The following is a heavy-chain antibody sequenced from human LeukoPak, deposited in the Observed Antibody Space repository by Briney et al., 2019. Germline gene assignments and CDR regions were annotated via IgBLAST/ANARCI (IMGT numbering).Heavy chain of an antibody. V-gene: IGHV3-7*01. D-gene: IGHD4-17*01. J-gene: IGHJ4*02. Sequence: PGGSLRLSCAASGFTFSFYWMSWVRQAPGKGLEWVANIKEDGSETYYVDSVKGRFTISRDNTKNSLYLEMNSLRAEDTAVYYCAREGPTTVTTDYWGQGTLVTVSS. CDR1: GFTFSFYW. CDR2: IKEDGSET. CDR3: AREGPTTVTTDY.